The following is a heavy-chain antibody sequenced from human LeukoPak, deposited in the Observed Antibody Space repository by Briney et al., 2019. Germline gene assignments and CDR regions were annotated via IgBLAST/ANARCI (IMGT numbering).Heavy chain of an antibody. V-gene: IGHV3-23*01. D-gene: IGHD4-23*01. Sequence: GGSLRLSWAASGFTFSSYAMSSVRQPPGKGLEWVSSISGSGRSTNYAACVEGWFTISRDNSKNTMYLQMNSLRAEETGVYYCAKALYGGNSEGTSVDCGGQG. J-gene: IGHJ6*01. CDR1: GFTFSSYA. CDR2: ISGSGRST. CDR3: AKALYGGNSEGTSVDC.